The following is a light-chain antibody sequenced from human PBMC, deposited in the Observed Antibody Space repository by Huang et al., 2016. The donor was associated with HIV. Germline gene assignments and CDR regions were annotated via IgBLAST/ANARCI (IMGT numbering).Light chain of an antibody. V-gene: IGKV3-11*01. CDR2: DAS. Sequence: EIVLTQSPATLSLSPGEGATLSCRASQSVTTSLAWYQVKPGQAPSCLIYDASTRATGIPARFSGSGSATDFTLTISNIEPEDFAVYYCQQRTNSIFTFGPGTKVDIK. CDR3: QQRTNSIFT. CDR1: QSVTTS. J-gene: IGKJ3*01.